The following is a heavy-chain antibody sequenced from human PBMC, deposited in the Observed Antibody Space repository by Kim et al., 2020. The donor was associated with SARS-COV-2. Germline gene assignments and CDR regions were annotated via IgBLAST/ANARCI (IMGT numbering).Heavy chain of an antibody. Sequence: KGRFTISRDNAKNSLYLQMNSLRAEDTAVYYCARDPLKQTVMVRGVISDYWGQGTLVTVSS. V-gene: IGHV3-11*01. CDR3: ARDPLKQTVMVRGVISDY. J-gene: IGHJ4*02. D-gene: IGHD3-10*01.